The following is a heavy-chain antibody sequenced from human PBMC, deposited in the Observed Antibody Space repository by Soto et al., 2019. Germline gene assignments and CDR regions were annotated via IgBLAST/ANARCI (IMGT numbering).Heavy chain of an antibody. CDR1: GGSISSGGYY. CDR3: ARSLLGYCSGGSCPEDFDY. J-gene: IGHJ4*02. CDR2: IYYSGST. Sequence: SETLSLTCTVSGGSISSGGYYWSWIRQHPGKGLEWIGYIYYSGSTYYNPSLKSRVTISVDTSKNQFSLKLSSVTAADTAVYYCARSLLGYCSGGSCPEDFDYWGQGTLVTVSS. V-gene: IGHV4-31*03. D-gene: IGHD2-15*01.